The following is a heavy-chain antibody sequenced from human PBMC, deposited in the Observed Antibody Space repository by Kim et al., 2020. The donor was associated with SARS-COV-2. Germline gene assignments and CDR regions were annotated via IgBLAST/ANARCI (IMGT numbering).Heavy chain of an antibody. D-gene: IGHD6-13*01. CDR3: ARQSWVYGMDV. J-gene: IGHJ6*02. V-gene: IGHV4-59*01. CDR1: GGSISSYY. CDR2: IYYSGST. Sequence: SETLSLTCTVSGGSISSYYWSWIRQPPGKGLEWIGYIYYSGSTNYNPSLKSRVTISVDTSKNQFSLKLSSVTAADTAVYYCARQSWVYGMDVWGQGTTVTVSS.